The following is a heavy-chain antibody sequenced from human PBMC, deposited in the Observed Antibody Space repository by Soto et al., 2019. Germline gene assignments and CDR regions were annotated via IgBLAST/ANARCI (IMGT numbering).Heavy chain of an antibody. Sequence: GGSLRLSCAASGFTVSSNYMSWVRQAPGKGLEWVSVIYSGGSTYYADSVKGRFTISRDNSKNTLYLQINSLRAEDTAVYYCAKDVQSIAALKQTHPAHSFDPWGPGPLVTVSS. CDR1: GFTVSSNY. V-gene: IGHV3-53*01. J-gene: IGHJ5*02. CDR3: AKDVQSIAALKQTHPAHSFDP. D-gene: IGHD6-25*01. CDR2: IYSGGST.